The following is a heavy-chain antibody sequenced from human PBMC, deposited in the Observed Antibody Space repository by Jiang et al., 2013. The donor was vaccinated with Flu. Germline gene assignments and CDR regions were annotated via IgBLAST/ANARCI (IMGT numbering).Heavy chain of an antibody. Sequence: LLKPSETLSLTCAVYGGSFSGYYWSWIRRPPGKGLEWIGEINHSGSTNYNPSLKSRVTISVDTSKNQFSLKLSSVTAADTAVYYCASPPRGAAAGTEAEYFQHWGQGTLVTVSS. V-gene: IGHV4-34*01. CDR1: GGSFSGYY. CDR3: ASPPRGAAAGTEAEYFQH. D-gene: IGHD6-13*01. J-gene: IGHJ1*01. CDR2: INHSGST.